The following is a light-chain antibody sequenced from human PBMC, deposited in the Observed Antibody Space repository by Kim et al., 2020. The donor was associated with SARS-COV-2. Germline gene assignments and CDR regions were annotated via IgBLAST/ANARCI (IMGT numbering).Light chain of an antibody. CDR1: SDDLDYNY. V-gene: IGLV2-8*01. CDR3: TSYTGSNNYV. J-gene: IGLJ1*01. CDR2: EVT. Sequence: QSALTQPPSASGSPGQSVTISCTETSDDLDYNYVSWYQQRPGKAPKLIIYEVTKRPSGVPARFSGSKSGNTASLTVSGLQPEDEADYYCTSYTGSNNYVFGSGTKVTVL.